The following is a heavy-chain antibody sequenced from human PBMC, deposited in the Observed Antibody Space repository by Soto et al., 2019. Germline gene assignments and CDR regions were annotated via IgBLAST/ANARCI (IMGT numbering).Heavy chain of an antibody. CDR1: GYSFSSYD. Sequence: GASVKVSCKASGYSFSSYDINWVRQASGQGLEWMGWMNPKSGQTGYAPRFQGRVTMTGNTSINTAYMELSSLRSEDTAVYYCARDIGTALEWFGPWGQGTLVTVCS. J-gene: IGHJ5*02. CDR2: MNPKSGQT. D-gene: IGHD5-18*01. V-gene: IGHV1-8*01. CDR3: ARDIGTALEWFGP.